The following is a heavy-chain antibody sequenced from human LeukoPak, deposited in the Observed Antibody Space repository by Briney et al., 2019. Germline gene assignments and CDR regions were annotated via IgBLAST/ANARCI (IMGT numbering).Heavy chain of an antibody. J-gene: IGHJ4*02. V-gene: IGHV1-18*01. CDR1: GYTFTSYG. CDR2: ISAYNGNT. CDR3: ARGAAVWELLHWTENDY. Sequence: ASVKVSCKASGYTFTSYGISWVRQAPGQGLEWMGWISAYNGNTNYAQKLQGRVTMTTDTSTSTAYMELRSLRSDDTAVYYCARGAAVWELLHWTENDYWGQGTLVTVSS. D-gene: IGHD1-26*01.